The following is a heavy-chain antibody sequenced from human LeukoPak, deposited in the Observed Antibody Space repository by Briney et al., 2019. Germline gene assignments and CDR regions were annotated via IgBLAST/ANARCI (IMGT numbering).Heavy chain of an antibody. V-gene: IGHV3-7*04. CDR2: IKQDGSEK. J-gene: IGHJ6*03. CDR3: ARVGYYYYYYMDV. Sequence: PGGSLRLSCAASGFTFGNSWVHWVRQAPGKGLVWVANIKQDGSEKYYVDSVKGRFTISRDNAKNSLYLQMNSLRAEDTAVYYCARVGYYYYYYMDVWGKGTTVTVSS. CDR1: GFTFGNSW.